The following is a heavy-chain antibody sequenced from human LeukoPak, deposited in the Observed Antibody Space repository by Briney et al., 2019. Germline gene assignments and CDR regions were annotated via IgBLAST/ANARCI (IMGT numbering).Heavy chain of an antibody. CDR3: ARDSDDLWNGSGYYYYGMDV. D-gene: IGHD3-3*01. J-gene: IGHJ6*02. CDR2: IYSGGST. Sequence: GGSLRLSCAASGFTLNSNYMSCVREAPGKGLEWVSVIYSGGSTYYADSVKGRFTISGDNSRNTLCLQMNSVRFEDTAVYYCARDSDDLWNGSGYYYYGMDVWGQGTTVTVSS. V-gene: IGHV3-66*01. CDR1: GFTLNSNY.